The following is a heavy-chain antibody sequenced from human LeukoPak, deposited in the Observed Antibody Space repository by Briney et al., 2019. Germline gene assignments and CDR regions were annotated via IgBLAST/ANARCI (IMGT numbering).Heavy chain of an antibody. CDR1: GFTFSSYW. Sequence: GGPLRLSCAASGFTFSSYWMSWVRQAPGKGLQWVANIKQDGSEKYYVDSVKGRFTISRDNTKNSLYLQMNSLRAEDTALYYCARAPLIIANAFDIWGQGTMVTVSS. D-gene: IGHD3-22*01. J-gene: IGHJ3*02. CDR3: ARAPLIIANAFDI. CDR2: IKQDGSEK. V-gene: IGHV3-7*01.